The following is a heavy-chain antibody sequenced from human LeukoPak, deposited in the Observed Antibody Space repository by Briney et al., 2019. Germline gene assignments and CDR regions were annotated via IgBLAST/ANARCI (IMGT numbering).Heavy chain of an antibody. V-gene: IGHV4-38-2*01. Sequence: SETLSLTCAVSGYSISSGYYWGWIRQPPGKGLEWIGSIYHSGSTYYNPSLKSRVTISVDTSKNQFSLKLSSVTAADTAVYYCARAYSKLDCWGQGTLVTVSS. CDR3: ARAYSKLDC. CDR2: IYHSGST. CDR1: GYSISSGYY. J-gene: IGHJ4*02. D-gene: IGHD4-11*01.